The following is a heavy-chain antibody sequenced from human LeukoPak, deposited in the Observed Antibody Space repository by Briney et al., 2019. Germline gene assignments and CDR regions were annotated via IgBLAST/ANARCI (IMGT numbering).Heavy chain of an antibody. J-gene: IGHJ4*02. CDR2: ISSSGSTV. CDR3: ARALDKAHFGDRIKY. CDR1: GFTFSDYY. V-gene: IGHV3-11*04. Sequence: PGGSLRLSCAASGFTFSDYYMSWIRQAPGKGLEWVSYISSSGSTVYYADSVKGRFTISRDNAKNSLYLQMNSLRAEDTAVYYCARALDKAHFGDRIKYWGQGTLVTVSS. D-gene: IGHD3-10*01.